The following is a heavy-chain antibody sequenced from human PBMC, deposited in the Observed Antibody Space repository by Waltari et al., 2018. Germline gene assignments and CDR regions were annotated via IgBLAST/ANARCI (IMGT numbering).Heavy chain of an antibody. CDR3: ARGSITIFGVVIRTFDY. Sequence: QVQLVQSWAEVKKPGASVKVSCKASGYTFTSYALHWVRQAPGQRLEWMGWINAGNGNTKYSQKFQGRVTITRDTSASTAYMELSSMRSEDTAVYYCARGSITIFGVVIRTFDYWGQGTLVTVSS. J-gene: IGHJ4*02. V-gene: IGHV1-3*01. CDR1: GYTFTSYA. D-gene: IGHD3-3*01. CDR2: INAGNGNT.